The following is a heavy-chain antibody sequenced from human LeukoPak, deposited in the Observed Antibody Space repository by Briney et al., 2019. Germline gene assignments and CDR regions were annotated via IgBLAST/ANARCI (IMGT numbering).Heavy chain of an antibody. CDR2: INHSGST. Sequence: SETLSLTCAVYGGSFSGYYWSWIRQPPGKGLEWIGEINHSGSTSYNPSLKSRVTISVDTSKNQFSLKLSSVTAADTAVYYCARRAYYYDSSGYYYFSGYFDYWGQGTLVTVSS. CDR1: GGSFSGYY. D-gene: IGHD3-22*01. J-gene: IGHJ4*02. V-gene: IGHV4-34*01. CDR3: ARRAYYYDSSGYYYFSGYFDY.